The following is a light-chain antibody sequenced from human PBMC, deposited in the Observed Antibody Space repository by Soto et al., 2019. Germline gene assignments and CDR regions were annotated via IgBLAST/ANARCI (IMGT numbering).Light chain of an antibody. CDR1: SSSIGAGYD. J-gene: IGLJ2*01. V-gene: IGLV1-40*01. CDR2: GDS. CDR3: QSYDSSLSGRVV. Sequence: VLTQPPSVSGAPGQRVTISCTGGSSSIGAGYDVHWYQHLPGTAPKLLIYGDSNRPSGVPDRFSGSKSGTSASLAITGLQAEDEGDYYCQSYDSSLSGRVVFGGGTKLTVL.